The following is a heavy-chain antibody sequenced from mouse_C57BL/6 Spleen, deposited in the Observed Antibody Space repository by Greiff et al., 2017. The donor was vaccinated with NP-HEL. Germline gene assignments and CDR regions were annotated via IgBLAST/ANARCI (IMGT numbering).Heavy chain of an antibody. V-gene: IGHV3-6*01. Sequence: EVQLQESGPGLVKPSQSLSLTCSVTGYSITSGYYWNWIRQFPGNKLEWMGYISYDGSNNYNPSLKNRISITRDTSKNQFFLKLNSVTTEDTATYYCAREGIPDYFDYWGQGTTLTVSS. CDR3: AREGIPDYFDY. CDR2: ISYDGSN. CDR1: GYSITSGYY. J-gene: IGHJ2*01.